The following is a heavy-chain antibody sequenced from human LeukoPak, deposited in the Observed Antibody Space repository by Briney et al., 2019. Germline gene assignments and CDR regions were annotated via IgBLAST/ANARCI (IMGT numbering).Heavy chain of an antibody. CDR2: IKQDGSGK. CDR1: GFTFTTYW. D-gene: IGHD3-16*01. CDR3: ARGGGNFDY. Sequence: GGSLRLSCAASGFTFTTYWMSWVRQAPGKGLEWVANIKQDGSGKYYVDSVKGRFIISRDNAISSLYLQLNSLRAEDTAVYYCARGGGNFDYWGRGTLVIVSS. J-gene: IGHJ4*01. V-gene: IGHV3-7*01.